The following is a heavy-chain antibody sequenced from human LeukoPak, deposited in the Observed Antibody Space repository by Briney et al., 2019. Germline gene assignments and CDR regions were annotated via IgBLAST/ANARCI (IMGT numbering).Heavy chain of an antibody. CDR2: ISGSGGST. D-gene: IGHD2-2*01. V-gene: IGHV3-23*01. Sequence: PGGSLRLSCAASGFTFSSYVMSWVRQAPGKGLEWVSAISGSGGSTYYADSVKGRFTISRDNSKNTLYLQMNSLRAEDTAVYYCAKDQKPYRPAAMVYWGQGTLVTVSS. CDR1: GFTFSSYV. J-gene: IGHJ4*02. CDR3: AKDQKPYRPAAMVY.